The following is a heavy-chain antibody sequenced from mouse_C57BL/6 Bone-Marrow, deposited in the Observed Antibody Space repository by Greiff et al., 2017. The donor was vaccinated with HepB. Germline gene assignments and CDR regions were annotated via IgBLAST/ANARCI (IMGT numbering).Heavy chain of an antibody. CDR3: ARGGTTVEFAY. CDR1: GYTFTDYY. Sequence: VQLQQSGPVLVKPGASVKMSCKASGYTFTDYYMNWVKQSHGKSLEWIGVINPYNGGTSYNQKFKGKATLTVDKSSNTAYMELNSLTSEDSAVYYCARGGTTVEFAYWGQGTLVTVSA. D-gene: IGHD1-1*01. J-gene: IGHJ3*01. V-gene: IGHV1-19*01. CDR2: INPYNGGT.